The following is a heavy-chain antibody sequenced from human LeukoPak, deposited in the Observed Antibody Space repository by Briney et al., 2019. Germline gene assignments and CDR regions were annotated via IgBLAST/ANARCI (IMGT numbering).Heavy chain of an antibody. J-gene: IGHJ6*02. D-gene: IGHD2-2*01. CDR3: AREVVVPAAMGAYYYGMDV. CDR2: IYSGGST. CDR1: GFTVSSNY. Sequence: GGSLRLSCAASGFTVSSNYMSWVRQAPGKGLEWVSVIYSGGSTYYADSVKGRFTISRDNSKNTLCLQMNSLRAEDTAVYYCAREVVVPAAMGAYYYGMDVWGQGTTVTVSS. V-gene: IGHV3-53*01.